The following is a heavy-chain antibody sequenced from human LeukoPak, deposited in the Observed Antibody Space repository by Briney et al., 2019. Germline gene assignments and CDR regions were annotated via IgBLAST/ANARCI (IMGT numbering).Heavy chain of an antibody. CDR2: ISSGSSTI. J-gene: IGHJ4*02. CDR1: GFTFSSYS. Sequence: GGSLRLSCAASGFTFSSYSFNWVRQAPGKGLEWVSYISSGSSTIYYADSVKGRFTISRDNAKNSLYLQMNSLRAEDTAVYYCASRSQSGRQMDYWGQGTLVTVSS. D-gene: IGHD3-10*01. V-gene: IGHV3-48*04. CDR3: ASRSQSGRQMDY.